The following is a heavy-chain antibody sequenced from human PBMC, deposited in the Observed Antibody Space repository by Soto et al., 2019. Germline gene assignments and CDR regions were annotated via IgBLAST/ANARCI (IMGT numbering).Heavy chain of an antibody. CDR3: ARAPXSRLDY. J-gene: IGHJ4*02. V-gene: IGHV3-30*09. CDR1: GFTFNTFA. Sequence: QVHLVESGGGAVQPGRSLRLSCVASGFTFNTFAMHWVRRAPGRGLEWVAVISYDGTTRYYADSIRGRFAISRDNSKNILYLQMXXXXXXXTAVYYCARAPXSRLDYWGQGT. CDR2: ISYDGTTR.